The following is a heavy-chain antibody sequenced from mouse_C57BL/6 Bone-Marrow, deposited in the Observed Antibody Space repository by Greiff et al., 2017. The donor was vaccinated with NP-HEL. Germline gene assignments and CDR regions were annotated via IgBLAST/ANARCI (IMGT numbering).Heavy chain of an antibody. CDR1: GYTFTNYW. Sequence: VKLMESGAELVRPGTSVKMSCKASGYTFTNYWIGWAKQRPGHGLEWIGDIYPGGGYTNYNEKFKGKATLTADKSSSTAYMQFSSLTSEDSAIYYCARLIMGNWDYWGQGTTLTVSS. CDR3: ARLIMGNWDY. D-gene: IGHD2-1*01. V-gene: IGHV1-63*01. J-gene: IGHJ2*01. CDR2: IYPGGGYT.